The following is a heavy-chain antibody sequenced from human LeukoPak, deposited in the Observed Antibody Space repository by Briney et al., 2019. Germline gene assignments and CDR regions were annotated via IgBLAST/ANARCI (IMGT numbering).Heavy chain of an antibody. J-gene: IGHJ4*02. CDR2: IWYDGSGK. CDR3: ARDWCGGGSCYYFDH. CDR1: RFTFTDYG. V-gene: IGHV3-33*01. D-gene: IGHD2-15*01. Sequence: GRSLRLSYAASRFTFTDYGMHWVRQPPGKGLEWVALIWYDGSGKYYADSVKGRFTISRDNSKNTLYLQMNSLRAEDTAVYYCARDWCGGGSCYYFDHWGQGTLVTVSS.